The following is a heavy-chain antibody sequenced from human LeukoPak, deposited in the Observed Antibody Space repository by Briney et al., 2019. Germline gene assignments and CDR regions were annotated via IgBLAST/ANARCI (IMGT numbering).Heavy chain of an antibody. CDR2: IYSNGNT. CDR1: GGSISNYY. J-gene: IGHJ4*02. CDR3: ARGSSGWYYFDN. Sequence: SETLSLTCTVSGGSISNYYWGWIRQPAGKGLEWIGRIYSNGNTNYNPSLKSRVTMSVDTSKNQFSLKLSSVTAADTAVYYCARGSSGWYYFDNWGQGTLVAVSS. V-gene: IGHV4-4*07. D-gene: IGHD6-19*01.